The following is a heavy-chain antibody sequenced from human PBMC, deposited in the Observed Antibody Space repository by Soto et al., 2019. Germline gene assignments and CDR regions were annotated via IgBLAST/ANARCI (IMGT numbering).Heavy chain of an antibody. CDR3: AKDLWGSWTVDY. V-gene: IGHV1-46*02. CDR1: GFTFQNYH. CDR2: IHPSGDTT. D-gene: IGHD3-16*01. Sequence: QVQLVQSGAEVKEPGASVKVSCKASGFTFQNYHMHWVRQAPGQGLEWMGIIHPSGDTTTYAQNLQGRLSMTRDTSTSRVYMELSSLTSEDSVVYYCAKDLWGSWTVDYWGQGTLITVSS. J-gene: IGHJ4*02.